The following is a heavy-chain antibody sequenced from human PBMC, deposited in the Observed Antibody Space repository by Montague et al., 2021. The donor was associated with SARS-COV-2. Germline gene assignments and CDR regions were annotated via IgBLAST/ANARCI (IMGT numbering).Heavy chain of an antibody. V-gene: IGHV4-31*02. Sequence: SGSTYYNPSLKSRVTISVDTSKNQFSLKLSSVTAADTAVYYCARAATITRIVVVIDAFDIWGPGTMVTVSS. D-gene: IGHD3-22*01. CDR3: ARAATITRIVVVIDAFDI. CDR2: SGST. J-gene: IGHJ3*02.